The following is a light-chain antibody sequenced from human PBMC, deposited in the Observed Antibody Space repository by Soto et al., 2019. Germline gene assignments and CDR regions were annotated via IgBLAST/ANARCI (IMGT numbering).Light chain of an antibody. J-gene: IGKJ1*01. Sequence: EIVLTQSPGALSLSPGESATLSCRASQSVSNTHVAWYQQRPGQAPRLLIYDASRRDIGVPDRFSGSGSGTDFTLTISGLEPEDFAVYFCHQYGTSPQTFGQGTKVESK. CDR3: HQYGTSPQT. CDR1: QSVSNTH. V-gene: IGKV3-20*01. CDR2: DAS.